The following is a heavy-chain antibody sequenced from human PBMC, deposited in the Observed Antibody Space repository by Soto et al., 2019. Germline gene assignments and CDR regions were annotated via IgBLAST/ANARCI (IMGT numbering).Heavy chain of an antibody. CDR3: AKTSVFRTVARGYYFDY. Sequence: PGGSLRLSCAASGFTFSSYGMHRVRQAPGKGLEWVAVISYDGSNKYYADSVKGRFTISRDNSKNTLYLQMNSLRAEDTAVYYCAKTSVFRTVARGYYFDYWGQGTLVTVSS. CDR1: GFTFSSYG. J-gene: IGHJ4*02. D-gene: IGHD4-17*01. V-gene: IGHV3-30*18. CDR2: ISYDGSNK.